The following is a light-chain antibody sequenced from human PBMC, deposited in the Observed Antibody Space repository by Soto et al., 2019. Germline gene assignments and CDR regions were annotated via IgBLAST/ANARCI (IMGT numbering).Light chain of an antibody. CDR1: QSVNSY. Sequence: EIVLTQSPATLSLSPGERATLSCRASQSVNSYLAWYQQKAGQAPRLLIYDASSRATGIPGRFSGSGSGTDFTLTISSLEPEDFAVYYCQQHKNWPLTFGGGTKVEIK. CDR3: QQHKNWPLT. V-gene: IGKV3-11*01. CDR2: DAS. J-gene: IGKJ4*01.